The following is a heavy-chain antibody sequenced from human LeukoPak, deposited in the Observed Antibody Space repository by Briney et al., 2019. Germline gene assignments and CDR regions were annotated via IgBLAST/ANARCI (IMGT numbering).Heavy chain of an antibody. J-gene: IGHJ5*02. D-gene: IGHD2-15*01. V-gene: IGHV3-7*01. CDR3: VKDCRGYCNDMSPP. CDR1: GFTFSDHW. Sequence: GQSLRLSCVASGFTFSDHWMYWVRQTEKGLAWVAYIKHDGGETDYVDSVKGRFTVSRDNAKKSMYLQMNSLRGDDAAVYYCVKDCRGYCNDMSPPWGQGTLVTVSS. CDR2: IKHDGGET.